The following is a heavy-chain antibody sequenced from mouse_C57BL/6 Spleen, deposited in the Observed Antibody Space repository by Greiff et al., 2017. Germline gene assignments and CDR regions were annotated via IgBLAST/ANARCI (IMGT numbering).Heavy chain of an antibody. CDR3: TRDGTDY. V-gene: IGHV1-15*01. Sequence: QVQLQQSGAELVRPGASVTLSCKASGYTFTDYEMHWVKQTPVHGLEWIGAIDPETGGTAYNQKFKGKAILTADKSSSAAYMELRSLTSEDSAVYYCTRDGTDYWGQGTTLTVSS. CDR1: GYTFTDYE. J-gene: IGHJ2*01. CDR2: IDPETGGT. D-gene: IGHD4-1*01.